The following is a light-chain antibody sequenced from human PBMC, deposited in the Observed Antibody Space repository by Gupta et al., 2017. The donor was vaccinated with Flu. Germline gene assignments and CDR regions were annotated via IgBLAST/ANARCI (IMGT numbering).Light chain of an antibody. CDR1: SRDAGGYNY. CDR2: EVS. J-gene: IGLJ1*01. Sequence: QSARPQPPSASGSPGQSLPISCPVTSRDAGGYNYVSWYQQPPGHAPKLLIYEVSKRPSGVPDRFSGSKSGNTASLTVSGLQSEDEADYYCSSYAGSNTYVFGSGTKVTVL. V-gene: IGLV2-8*01. CDR3: SSYAGSNTYV.